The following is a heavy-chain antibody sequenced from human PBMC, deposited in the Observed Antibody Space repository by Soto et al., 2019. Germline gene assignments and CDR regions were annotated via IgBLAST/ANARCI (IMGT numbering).Heavy chain of an antibody. D-gene: IGHD5-12*01. CDR2: IYYSGST. J-gene: IGHJ6*03. CDR3: ARVDIVAVTYMDV. CDR1: GGSISSGGYY. Sequence: PSETLSLTCTVSGGSISSGGYYWSWIRQHPGKGLEWIGYIYYSGSTYYNPSLKSRVTISVDTSKNQFSLKLSSVTAADTAVYYCARVDIVAVTYMDVWGKGTTVTVSS. V-gene: IGHV4-31*03.